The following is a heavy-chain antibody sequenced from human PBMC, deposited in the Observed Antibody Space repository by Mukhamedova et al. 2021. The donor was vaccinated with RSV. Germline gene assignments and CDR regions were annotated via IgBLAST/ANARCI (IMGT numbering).Heavy chain of an antibody. CDR3: ARGPAMIVVVNTYYFDY. V-gene: IGHV4-34*01. Sequence: SGSTNYNPSLKSRVTISVDMSKNQFSLKLSSVTAADTAVYYCARGPAMIVVVNTYYFDYWGQGTLVTVSS. CDR2: SGST. D-gene: IGHD3-22*01. J-gene: IGHJ4*02.